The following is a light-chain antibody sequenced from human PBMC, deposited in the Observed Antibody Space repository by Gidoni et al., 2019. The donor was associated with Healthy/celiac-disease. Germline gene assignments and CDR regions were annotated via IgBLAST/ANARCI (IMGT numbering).Light chain of an antibody. CDR3: QSSDSSGTYVV. J-gene: IGLJ2*01. CDR1: SLPMQY. CDR2: NNS. Sequence: SQKLPPPASGSVGPGQTASSTGSGDSLPMQYAYWYQQQPGPAPVLVIYNNSERPSGIPDRFSGSSSGTTVSLTISGVQSEDEADYYCQSSDSSGTYVVFGGGTKLTVL. V-gene: IGLV3-25*02.